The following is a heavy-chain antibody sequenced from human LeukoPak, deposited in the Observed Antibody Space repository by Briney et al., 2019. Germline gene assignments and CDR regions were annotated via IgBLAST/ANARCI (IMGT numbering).Heavy chain of an antibody. D-gene: IGHD3-10*01. CDR2: IYYSGST. V-gene: IGHV4-59*01. J-gene: IGHJ4*02. Sequence: SETLSLTCIVSGGSISSYYWSWIRQPPGRGLEWIGFIYYSGSTNYNPSLKSRVTISVDTSKSQFSLKLYSVTAADTAVYYCARGSYNFDYWGQGTLVTVSS. CDR1: GGSISSYY. CDR3: ARGSYNFDY.